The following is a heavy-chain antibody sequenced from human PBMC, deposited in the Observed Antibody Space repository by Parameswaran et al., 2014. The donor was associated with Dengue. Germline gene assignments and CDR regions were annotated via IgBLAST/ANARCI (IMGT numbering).Heavy chain of an antibody. CDR3: ARDLVVVVVAAVGAGTTYYGMDV. J-gene: IGHJ6*02. V-gene: IGHV3-30*04. D-gene: IGHD2-15*01. CDR2: ISYDGSNK. Sequence: VRQAPGKGWSGWRVISYDGSNKYYADSVKGRFTISRDNSKNTLYLQMNSLRAEDTAVYYCARDLVVVVVAAVGAGTTYYGMDVWGQGTTVTVSS.